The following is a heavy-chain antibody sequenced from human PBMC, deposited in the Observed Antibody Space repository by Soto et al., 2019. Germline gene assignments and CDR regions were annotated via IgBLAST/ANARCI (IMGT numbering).Heavy chain of an antibody. J-gene: IGHJ6*02. V-gene: IGHV5-51*01. CDR2: IYPGDSDT. CDR3: PRHFDWNYPTLYYYAMGV. CDR1: GYSFTSYW. Sequence: PGESLKISCKGSGYSFTSYWIGWVRQMPGKGLEWMGIIYPGDSDTRYSPSFQGQVTISADKSISTAYLQWSSLKASDTAMYYCPRHFDWNYPTLYYYAMGVWSQGTTVTV. D-gene: IGHD1-7*01.